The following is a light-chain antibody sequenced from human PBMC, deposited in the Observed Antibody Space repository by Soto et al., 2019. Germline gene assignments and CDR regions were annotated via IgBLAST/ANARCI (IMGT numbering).Light chain of an antibody. Sequence: IQRTQAPSTLSASVGDRVTITCRASQSISNWLGWYQQKPGKAPKVLIYKASSLESGVPSRFSGSGYGTEFTLTVSSLQPDDFATYYCQQYDTYSRTFGQGTKVDIK. CDR3: QQYDTYSRT. CDR2: KAS. V-gene: IGKV1-5*03. J-gene: IGKJ1*01. CDR1: QSISNW.